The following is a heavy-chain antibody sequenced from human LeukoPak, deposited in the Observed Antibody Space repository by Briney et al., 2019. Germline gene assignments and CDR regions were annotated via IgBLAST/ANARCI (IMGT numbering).Heavy chain of an antibody. V-gene: IGHV3-23*01. J-gene: IGHJ4*02. CDR1: GFTFSSYS. CDR3: AQERIAARPDLDY. D-gene: IGHD6-6*01. CDR2: ISGSGGST. Sequence: RGSLRLSCAASGFTFSSYSMNWVRQAPGKGLEWVSAISGSGGSTYYADSVKGRFTISRDNSKNTLYLQMNSLRAEDTAVYYCAQERIAARPDLDYWGQGTLVTVSS.